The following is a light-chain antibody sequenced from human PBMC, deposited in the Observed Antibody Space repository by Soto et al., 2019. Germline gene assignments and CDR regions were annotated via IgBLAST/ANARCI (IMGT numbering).Light chain of an antibody. CDR2: GAS. V-gene: IGKV3-20*01. Sequence: EIVLTQSPGTLSLSPGERATLSCRASQSVSSSYLAWYQQKPGQAPRLLIYGASGRATGIADRFSGSGSGTDFTLTISRLEPEDFAVYYFQQYRSSPWTFGQGTKVEIK. J-gene: IGKJ1*01. CDR1: QSVSSSY. CDR3: QQYRSSPWT.